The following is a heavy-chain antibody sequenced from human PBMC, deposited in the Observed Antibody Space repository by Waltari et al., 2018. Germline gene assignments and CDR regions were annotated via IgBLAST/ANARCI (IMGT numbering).Heavy chain of an antibody. CDR3: AKVVTNWFDP. Sequence: EVQLLESGGGLIQPGGSLSLPCGASGFTFSSYAMTWVRQAPGKGLEWVSSITSGTTTYYADSVKGRFTISRDNSKNTLYLQMNSLRAEDTAVYYCAKVVTNWFDPWGQGALVTVSS. J-gene: IGHJ5*02. CDR2: ITSGTTT. D-gene: IGHD2-21*02. CDR1: GFTFSSYA. V-gene: IGHV3-23*05.